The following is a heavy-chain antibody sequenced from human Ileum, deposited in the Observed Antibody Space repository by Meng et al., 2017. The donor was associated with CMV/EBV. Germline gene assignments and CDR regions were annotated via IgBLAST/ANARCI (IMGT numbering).Heavy chain of an antibody. Sequence: SSSYATSWVRQAPGQGLEWMGGIIPMLRITNYAQKFQGRVTITADKSTSTAYMELSSLRSEDTAVYYCARGAWSGYDTRNYFYVMDVWGQGTTVTVSS. D-gene: IGHD3-3*01. CDR1: SSSYA. CDR3: ARGAWSGYDTRNYFYVMDV. CDR2: IIPMLRIT. J-gene: IGHJ6*02. V-gene: IGHV1-69*10.